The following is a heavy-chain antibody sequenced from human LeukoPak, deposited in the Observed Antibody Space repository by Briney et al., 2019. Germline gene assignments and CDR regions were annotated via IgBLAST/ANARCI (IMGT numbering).Heavy chain of an antibody. CDR3: AKDMGTMVRGVTYLFDY. Sequence: MAGGSLRLSCAASGLTFSSYNMNWVRQAPGKGLEWVSSISRSSTYISYADSVKGRFTISRDNAKNSLYLQMNSLRAEDTALYYCAKDMGTMVRGVTYLFDYWGQGTLVTVSS. CDR1: GLTFSSYN. D-gene: IGHD3-10*01. CDR2: ISRSSTYI. V-gene: IGHV3-21*04. J-gene: IGHJ4*02.